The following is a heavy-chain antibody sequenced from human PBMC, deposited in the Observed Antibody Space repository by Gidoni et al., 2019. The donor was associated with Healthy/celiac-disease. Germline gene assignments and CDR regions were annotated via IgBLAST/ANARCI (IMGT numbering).Heavy chain of an antibody. CDR1: GYSFTSYW. J-gene: IGHJ3*02. V-gene: IGHV5-51*01. D-gene: IGHD1-26*01. Sequence: EVQLVQSGAEVKKPGESLKISCKGSGYSFTSYWIGWVRQMPGKGLEWMGISYPGDSDTRYSPSFQGQVTISADKSISTAYLQWSSLKASDTAMYYCARLDEYSGSYFDAFDIWGQGTMVTVSS. CDR3: ARLDEYSGSYFDAFDI. CDR2: SYPGDSDT.